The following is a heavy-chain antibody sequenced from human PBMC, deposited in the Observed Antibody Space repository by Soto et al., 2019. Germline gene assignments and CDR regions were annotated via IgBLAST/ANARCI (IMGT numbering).Heavy chain of an antibody. CDR3: AKDGGVGKHYYYGMDV. Sequence: PGGSLRLSCAASGFTFSSYAMSWVRQASGKGLEWVSAISGSGGSTYYADSVKGRFTISRDNSKNTLYLQMNSLRAEDTAVYYCAKDGGVGKHYYYGMDVWGQGTTVTVSS. CDR1: GFTFSSYA. J-gene: IGHJ6*02. D-gene: IGHD3-16*01. CDR2: ISGSGGST. V-gene: IGHV3-23*01.